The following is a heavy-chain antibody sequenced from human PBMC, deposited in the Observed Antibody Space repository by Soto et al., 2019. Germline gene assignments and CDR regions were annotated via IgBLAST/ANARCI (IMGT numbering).Heavy chain of an antibody. D-gene: IGHD2-2*01. CDR2: IRSKAYGETT. CDR1: GFTFGDYA. J-gene: IGHJ6*02. Sequence: GGSLRLSCTGSGFTFGDYAMSWSRQAPGKGLEWVGVIRSKAYGETTDYAASVKGRFTILRDDSKSTAYLQMNSLQSEGTGVYYCTRYTYTSRYSYYGMDVWGHGTTVTVSS. CDR3: TRYTYTSRYSYYGMDV. V-gene: IGHV3-49*03.